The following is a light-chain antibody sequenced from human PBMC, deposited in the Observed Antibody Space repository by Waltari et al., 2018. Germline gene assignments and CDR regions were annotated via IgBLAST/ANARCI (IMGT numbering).Light chain of an antibody. Sequence: QSVLTQPPSVSGTPGQRVTISCSGTTSNIGSNSVYWYQQLPGTAPKLLIYRNYHRPSGVPTLFSGSRSGTSASLAISGLQSEDEADYYCATWDDTLSGPRVFGGGTRLTVL. V-gene: IGLV1-47*01. CDR2: RNY. J-gene: IGLJ3*02. CDR1: TSNIGSNS. CDR3: ATWDDTLSGPRV.